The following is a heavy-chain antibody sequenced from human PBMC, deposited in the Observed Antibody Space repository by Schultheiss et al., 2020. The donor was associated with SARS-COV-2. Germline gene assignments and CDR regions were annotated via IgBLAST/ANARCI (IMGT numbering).Heavy chain of an antibody. Sequence: SVKVSCKASGGTFSSYAISWVRQAPGQGLEWMGGIIPIFGTANYAQKFQGRVTITADKSTSTAYMELSSLRSEDTAVYYCARADFIRGVDYYYGMDVWGQGTTVTVSS. V-gene: IGHV1-69*06. CDR3: ARADFIRGVDYYYGMDV. D-gene: IGHD2-15*01. CDR1: GGTFSSYA. J-gene: IGHJ6*02. CDR2: IIPIFGTA.